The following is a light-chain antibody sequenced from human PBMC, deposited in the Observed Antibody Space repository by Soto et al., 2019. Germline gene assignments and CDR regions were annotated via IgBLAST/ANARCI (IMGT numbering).Light chain of an antibody. V-gene: IGLV2-14*01. J-gene: IGLJ1*01. CDR2: EVS. CDR1: SSDVGGYKY. CDR3: SSYTTSSSLDRV. Sequence: QSALTQPASVSGSPGQSITISCTGTSSDVGGYKYVSWYQQHPGQAPKLMIYEVSNRPSGVSDRFSGSKSGNTASLTISGLQAEDEADYYCSSYTTSSSLDRVFGTGTKVTVL.